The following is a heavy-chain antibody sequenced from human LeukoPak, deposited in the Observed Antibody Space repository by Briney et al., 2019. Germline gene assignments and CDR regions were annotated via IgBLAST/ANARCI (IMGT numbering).Heavy chain of an antibody. V-gene: IGHV3-7*01. J-gene: IGHJ4*02. CDR1: GFTFSSYW. CDR3: ARARGGYDLDY. D-gene: IGHD5-12*01. CDR2: IKQDGGEK. Sequence: GGSLRLSCAASGFTFSSYWMSWVRQAPGKGLEWVANIKQDGGEKYYVESVKGRFTISRDNVKNSLYLQMNSLRVEDTAVYYCARARGGYDLDYWGQGTPVTVSS.